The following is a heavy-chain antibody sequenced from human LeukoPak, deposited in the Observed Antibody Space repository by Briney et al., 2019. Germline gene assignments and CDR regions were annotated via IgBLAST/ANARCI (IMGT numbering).Heavy chain of an antibody. CDR3: AKPAKTDYADY. CDR2: INPSGGST. CDR1: GYTFTSYY. D-gene: IGHD1-14*01. J-gene: IGHJ4*02. Sequence: PLASVKVSCKASGYTFTSYYMHWVRQAPGQGLEWMGIINPSGGSTSYAQKFQGRVTMTRDMSTSTVYMELSSLRSEDTAVYYCAKPAKTDYADYWGQGTLVTVSS. V-gene: IGHV1-46*01.